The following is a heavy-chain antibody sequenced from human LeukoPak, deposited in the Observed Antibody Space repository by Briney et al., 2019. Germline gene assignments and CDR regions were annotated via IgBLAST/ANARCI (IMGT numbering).Heavy chain of an antibody. CDR3: AREGISAAAGYPFDY. V-gene: IGHV1-46*01. CDR2: INPSGGST. Sequence: ASVKVSCKASGYTFTGYYMHWVRQAPGQGLEWMGIINPSGGSTSYAQKFQGRVTMTRDTSTSTVYMELSSLRSEDTAVYYCAREGISAAAGYPFDYWGQGTLVTVSS. J-gene: IGHJ4*02. D-gene: IGHD6-13*01. CDR1: GYTFTGYY.